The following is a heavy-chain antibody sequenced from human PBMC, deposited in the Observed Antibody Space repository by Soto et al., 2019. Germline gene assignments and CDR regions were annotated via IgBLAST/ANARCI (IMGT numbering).Heavy chain of an antibody. D-gene: IGHD5-12*01. CDR3: AKGGWLDD. CDR1: GFSFTAYI. J-gene: IGHJ4*02. V-gene: IGHV3-23*01. CDR2: ISVSGDKT. Sequence: EVHLLESGGDLVQPGGSLRLSCAASGFSFTAYIMSWFRQAPGQGLEWVSAISVSGDKTYYADSVKGRFTISRDDAKNTLYLQLNILRVDDTAIYYCAKGGWLDDCGQGTLVTVSS.